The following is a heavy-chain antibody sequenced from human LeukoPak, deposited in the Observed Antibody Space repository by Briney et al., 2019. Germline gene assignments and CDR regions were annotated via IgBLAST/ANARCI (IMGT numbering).Heavy chain of an antibody. Sequence: SVKVSCKASGGTFISYAISWVRQAPGQGLEWMGGIIPIFGTANYAQKFQGRVTITADESRSTTYMELSSLRSEDTAVYYCARDLGNYDFWSGYSHYWGQGTLVTVSS. V-gene: IGHV1-69*13. D-gene: IGHD3-3*01. CDR1: GGTFISYA. CDR3: ARDLGNYDFWSGYSHY. J-gene: IGHJ4*02. CDR2: IIPIFGTA.